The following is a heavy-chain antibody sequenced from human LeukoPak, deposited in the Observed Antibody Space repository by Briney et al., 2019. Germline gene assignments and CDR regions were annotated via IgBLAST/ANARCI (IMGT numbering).Heavy chain of an antibody. CDR3: AREASDFWSGYGSAPPLNWFDP. D-gene: IGHD3-3*01. V-gene: IGHV1-69*13. J-gene: IGHJ5*02. CDR2: IIPIFGTA. CDR1: GGTFSSYA. Sequence: GASVKVSCKASGGTFSSYAISWVRQAPGQGLEWMGGIIPIFGTANYAQKFQGRVTITADESTSTAYMELSSLRSEDTAVYYCAREASDFWSGYGSAPPLNWFDPWGQGTLVTVSS.